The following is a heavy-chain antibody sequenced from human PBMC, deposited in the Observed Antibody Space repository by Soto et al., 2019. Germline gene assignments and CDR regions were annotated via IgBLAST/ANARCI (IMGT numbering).Heavy chain of an antibody. V-gene: IGHV3-23*01. J-gene: IGHJ4*02. D-gene: IGHD6-19*01. CDR3: AKPRSGWVFCFFD. CDR1: GFTFSSYA. Sequence: GESLKISCAASGFTFSSYAMSWVRQAPGKGLEWVSAISGSGGSTYYADSVKGRFTISRDNSKNTLYLQMNSLRAEDTAVYYCAKPRSGWVFCFFDWGQGTLVTVSS. CDR2: ISGSGGST.